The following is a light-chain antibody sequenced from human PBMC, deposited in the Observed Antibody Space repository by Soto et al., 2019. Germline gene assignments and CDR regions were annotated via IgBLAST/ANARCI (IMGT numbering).Light chain of an antibody. J-gene: IGLJ2*01. CDR3: SSYTSSSTVV. CDR2: DVS. Sequence: QSALTQPASVSGSPGQSITISCTGTSSDVGGFNFVSWYQQHPGKAPKLMIFDVSDRPSGVSDRFSGSKSGNTASLTISGLQPEDEADYYCSSYTSSSTVVFGGGTQLTVL. CDR1: SSDVGGFNF. V-gene: IGLV2-14*01.